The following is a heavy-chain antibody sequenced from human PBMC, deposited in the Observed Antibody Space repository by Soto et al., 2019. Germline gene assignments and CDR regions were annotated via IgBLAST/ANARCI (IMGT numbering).Heavy chain of an antibody. CDR2: IYSGGNS. CDR3: ARLGPYGSETYSFRYNWFYP. Sequence: QPGGSLRLSCAASGFTVSSSQMTWVRQAPGKALEWVSVIYSGGNSYYAVSVQGRFTISRDNSKNTVYLQMNSLRGEDTAIYYCARLGPYGSETYSFRYNWFYPWGQGAAVTVSS. CDR1: GFTVSSSQ. V-gene: IGHV3-53*01. J-gene: IGHJ5*02. D-gene: IGHD3-10*01.